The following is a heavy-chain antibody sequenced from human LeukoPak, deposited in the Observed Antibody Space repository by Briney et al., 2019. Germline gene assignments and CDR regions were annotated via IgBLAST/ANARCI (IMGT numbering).Heavy chain of an antibody. Sequence: GGSLRLSCTASGFTFGDYAMSWVRQAPGKGLEWVGFIRSKAYGGTTEYAASVKGRFTISRDDSKSIAYLQMNSLKTEDTAVYYCTRDPYADYRFDYWGQGTLVTVSS. CDR1: GFTFGDYA. CDR3: TRDPYADYRFDY. CDR2: IRSKAYGGTT. V-gene: IGHV3-49*04. J-gene: IGHJ4*02. D-gene: IGHD4-17*01.